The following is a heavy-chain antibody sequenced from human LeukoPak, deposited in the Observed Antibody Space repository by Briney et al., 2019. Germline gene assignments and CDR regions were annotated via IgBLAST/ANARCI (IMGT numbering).Heavy chain of an antibody. CDR1: GFTFSSYS. V-gene: IGHV3-48*01. D-gene: IGHD2-15*01. J-gene: IGHJ6*02. Sequence: GGSLRLSCAASGFTFSSYSMNWVRQAPGKGLEWVSYISSSSSTIYYADSVKGRFTISRDNSKNTLYLQMNSLRAEDTAVYYCARDREDCSGGSCYEGYYYYGMDVWGQGTTVTVSS. CDR3: ARDREDCSGGSCYEGYYYYGMDV. CDR2: ISSSSSTI.